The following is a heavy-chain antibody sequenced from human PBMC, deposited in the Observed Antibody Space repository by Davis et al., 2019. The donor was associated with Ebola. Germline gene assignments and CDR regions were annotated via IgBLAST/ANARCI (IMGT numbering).Heavy chain of an antibody. Sequence: MPSETLSLTCTVSGGSISSYYWSWIRQPPGKGLEWIGYIYYSGSTNYNPSLKSRVTLSVDASKNQFSLKLSSVTAADTAVYYCARDELGIAYYYGMDVWGQGTAVTVSS. J-gene: IGHJ6*02. CDR1: GGSISSYY. D-gene: IGHD7-27*01. CDR2: IYYSGST. CDR3: ARDELGIAYYYGMDV. V-gene: IGHV4-59*12.